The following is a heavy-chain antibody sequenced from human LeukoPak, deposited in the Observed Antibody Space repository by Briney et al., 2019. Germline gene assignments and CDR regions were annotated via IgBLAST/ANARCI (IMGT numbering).Heavy chain of an antibody. J-gene: IGHJ4*02. V-gene: IGHV3-33*06. CDR1: GFTYSHYV. D-gene: IGHD4-11*01. CDR3: AKDAQRGFDYSNSLQY. CDR2: IWSDGTEK. Sequence: GGSLRLSCAASGFTYSHYVMHWVRQAPGKGLEWVAVIWSDGTEKYYGDAVKGRFTISRDNSRNTLYLQMNSLRGEDTAVYYCAKDAQRGFDYSNSLQYWGQGTLVTVSS.